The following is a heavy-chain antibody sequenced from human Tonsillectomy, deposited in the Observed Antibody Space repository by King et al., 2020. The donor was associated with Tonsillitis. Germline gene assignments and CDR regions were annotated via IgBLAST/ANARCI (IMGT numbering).Heavy chain of an antibody. Sequence: QLVQSVAEVKRPGASVKVSCKALGYNFTNYDINWVRQATGHGLEWIAWMNPDSSNTGYAQKFQGRVTMTRNTSISTAYMELSSLRSDDTAVYYCARGGSIVAADIGGIWGCDYWGQGTLVTVSS. V-gene: IGHV1-8*01. J-gene: IGHJ4*02. D-gene: IGHD2-2*01. CDR3: ARGGSIVAADIGGIWGCDY. CDR1: GYNFTNYD. CDR2: MNPDSSNT.